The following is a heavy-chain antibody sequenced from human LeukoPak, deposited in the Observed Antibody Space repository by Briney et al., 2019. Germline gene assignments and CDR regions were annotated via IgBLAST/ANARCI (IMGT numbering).Heavy chain of an antibody. Sequence: GASLRLSCTASGFTFSSYWMSWVRQAPGKGLEWVANIKQDGSDKYYVESVKGRFTISRDNAKNSLYMQMNSLRADDTAVYYCASRRGFDWLLLFDYGGQGPLVSV. CDR2: IKQDGSDK. CDR3: ASRRGFDWLLLFDY. J-gene: IGHJ4*02. V-gene: IGHV3-7*01. CDR1: GFTFSSYW. D-gene: IGHD3-9*01.